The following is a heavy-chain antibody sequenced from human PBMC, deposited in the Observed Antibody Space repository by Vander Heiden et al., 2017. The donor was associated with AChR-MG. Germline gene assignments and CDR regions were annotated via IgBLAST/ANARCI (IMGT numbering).Heavy chain of an antibody. CDR2: LYYSGST. V-gene: IGHV4-39*02. D-gene: IGHD2-2*01. CDR1: GGSIRSSSYY. J-gene: IGHJ5*02. CDR3: AREWLVLRNPAMHGNWCDP. Sequence: QLQLPESGPGLVKPSETLSLTCTVSGGSIRSSSYYWGWTRQAPGKVLEWLGSLYYSGSTYYYPSLKTRVTISVDTSKNQFSLKLSSVTAADTAVYYCAREWLVLRNPAMHGNWCDPWGQGTLVTVSS.